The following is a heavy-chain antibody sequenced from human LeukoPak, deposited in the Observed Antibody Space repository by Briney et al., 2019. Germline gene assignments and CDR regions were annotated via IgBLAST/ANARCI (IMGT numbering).Heavy chain of an antibody. V-gene: IGHV3-30-3*01. CDR3: ARTELAVAGPYFQH. CDR1: GFTFSSYA. J-gene: IGHJ1*01. Sequence: PGGSLRLSCAASGFTFSSYAMHWVRQAPGKGLEWVAVISYDGSNKYYADSVKGRFTISRDNSKNTLYLQMNSLRAEDTAVYYCARTELAVAGPYFQHWGQGTLVTVSS. D-gene: IGHD6-19*01. CDR2: ISYDGSNK.